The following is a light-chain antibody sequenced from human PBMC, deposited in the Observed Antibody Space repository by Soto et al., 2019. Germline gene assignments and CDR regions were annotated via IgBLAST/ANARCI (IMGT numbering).Light chain of an antibody. CDR3: QQYGSSPPWT. CDR2: GAS. CDR1: QSVSSSY. V-gene: IGKV3-20*01. Sequence: EIVLTQSPGTLSLSPGERATLSCRASQSVSSSYLAWYQQKPGQALRLLIYGASSRATGIPDRFSGSGSGTDCTLTISRLEPEDFAVYYCQQYGSSPPWTFGQGTKVEIK. J-gene: IGKJ1*01.